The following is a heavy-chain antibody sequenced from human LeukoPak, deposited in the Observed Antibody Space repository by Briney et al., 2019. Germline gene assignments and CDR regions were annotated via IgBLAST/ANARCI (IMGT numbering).Heavy chain of an antibody. V-gene: IGHV1-69*04. Sequence: SVKVSCKASGGTLSSYAISWVRQAPGQGLEWMGRIIPILGIANYAQKFQGRVTITADKSTSTAYMELSSLRSEDTAEYYCARDGGPPTSVEMATIWPRAFDIWGQGTMVTVSS. CDR2: IIPILGIA. D-gene: IGHD5-24*01. CDR1: GGTLSSYA. CDR3: ARDGGPPTSVEMATIWPRAFDI. J-gene: IGHJ3*02.